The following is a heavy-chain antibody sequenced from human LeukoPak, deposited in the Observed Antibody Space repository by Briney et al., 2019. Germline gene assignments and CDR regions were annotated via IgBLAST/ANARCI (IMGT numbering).Heavy chain of an antibody. J-gene: IGHJ3*02. CDR3: ARDRQWGSSSLVYAFDI. CDR2: INPNSGGT. CDR1: GYTFTGYY. Sequence: ASVKVSCKASGYTFTGYYMHWVRQAPGQGLEWMGWINPNSGGTNYAQKFQGRVTMTRDTSISTAYMELSRLRSDDTAVYYCARDRQWGSSSLVYAFDIWGQGTMVTVSS. V-gene: IGHV1-2*02. D-gene: IGHD6-6*01.